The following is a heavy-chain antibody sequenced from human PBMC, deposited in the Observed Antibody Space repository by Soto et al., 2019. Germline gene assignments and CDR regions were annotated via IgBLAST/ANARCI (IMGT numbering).Heavy chain of an antibody. CDR1: GGSISSYY. V-gene: IGHV4-59*01. CDR3: ARDSMITFGGVIGRPDAFDI. CDR2: IYYSGST. D-gene: IGHD3-16*02. Sequence: SETLSLTCTVSGGSISSYYWSWIRQPPGKGLEWIGYIYYSGSTNYNPSLKSRVTISVDTSKNQFSLKLSSVTAADTAVYYCARDSMITFGGVIGRPDAFDIWGQGTMVTVSS. J-gene: IGHJ3*02.